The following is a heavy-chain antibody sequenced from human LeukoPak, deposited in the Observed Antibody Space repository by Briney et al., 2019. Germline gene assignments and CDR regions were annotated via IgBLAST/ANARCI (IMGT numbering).Heavy chain of an antibody. J-gene: IGHJ4*02. CDR2: ISGSAGST. V-gene: IGHV3-23*01. Sequence: GESLSLSCAVSGFTFSSYARSWVRQAPGKGLEWVSGISGSAGSTYYADSLKDQFTISRDNSKNTLYLQMNSLRAEDTAVYYCAKAQAYCSGGSCYYSFDYWGQGTLVTVSS. D-gene: IGHD2-15*01. CDR1: GFTFSSYA. CDR3: AKAQAYCSGGSCYYSFDY.